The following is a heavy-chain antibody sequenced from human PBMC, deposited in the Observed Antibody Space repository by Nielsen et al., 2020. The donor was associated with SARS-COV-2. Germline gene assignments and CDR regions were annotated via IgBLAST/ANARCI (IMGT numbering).Heavy chain of an antibody. CDR2: IYYSGST. CDR1: GGSISSYY. V-gene: IGHV4-59*01. Sequence: SETLSLTCTVSGGSISSYYCSWIRQPPGKGLEWIGYIYYSGSTNYNPSLKSRVTISVDTSKNQFSLKLSSVTAADTAVYYCARVFSSSWNDAFDIWGQGTMVTVSS. D-gene: IGHD6-13*01. CDR3: ARVFSSSWNDAFDI. J-gene: IGHJ3*02.